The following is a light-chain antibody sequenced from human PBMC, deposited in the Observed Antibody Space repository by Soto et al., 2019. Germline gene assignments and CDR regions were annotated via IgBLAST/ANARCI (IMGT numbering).Light chain of an antibody. J-gene: IGLJ3*02. CDR1: ELGNKY. Sequence: SYELTQPASVCVSPGQTARITFSGVELGNKYASWYQQQPGQSPVLVIYEDTKRPSGIPERFSGSSSGNTASLTITGTQAMDEADYFWQAWDSSTVVFGGGTKVTVL. V-gene: IGLV3-1*01. CDR3: QAWDSSTVV. CDR2: EDT.